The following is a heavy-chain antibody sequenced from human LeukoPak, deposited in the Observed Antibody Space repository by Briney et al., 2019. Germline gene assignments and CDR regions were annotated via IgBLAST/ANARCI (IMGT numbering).Heavy chain of an antibody. CDR3: VKDAGYYDSSGSPFDY. CDR2: ISWNSGSI. J-gene: IGHJ4*02. Sequence: GGSLRLSCAASGFTFDDYAMHWVRQAPGKGLEWVSGISWNSGSIDYADSVKGRFTISRDNAKNSLYLQMNSLRVEDTALYCCVKDAGYYDSSGSPFDYWGQGTLVTVSS. D-gene: IGHD3-22*01. V-gene: IGHV3-9*01. CDR1: GFTFDDYA.